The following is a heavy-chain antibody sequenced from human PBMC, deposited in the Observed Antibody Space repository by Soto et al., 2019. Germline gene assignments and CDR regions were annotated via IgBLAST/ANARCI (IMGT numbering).Heavy chain of an antibody. CDR1: GYSFINYG. V-gene: IGHV1-18*01. CDR3: ARLHGDMVPLIYAAPGYVLEY. J-gene: IGHJ4*02. D-gene: IGHD2-8*01. CDR2: ISGDSGST. Sequence: QVQLVQSGAEVKKPGASVKVSCNTSGYSFINYGITWVRQAPGQGLDWMGWISGDSGSTNYALNLQGRVTMTTDTSTNTAYMELTSLISDATAVYYCARLHGDMVPLIYAAPGYVLEYWGQGTLVTVAS.